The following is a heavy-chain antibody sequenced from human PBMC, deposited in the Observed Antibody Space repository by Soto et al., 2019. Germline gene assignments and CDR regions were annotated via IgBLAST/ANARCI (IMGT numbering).Heavy chain of an antibody. D-gene: IGHD3-10*01. Sequence: PGGSLRLSCAASGFTVSSNYMSWVRQAPGKGLEWVSVIYSGGSTYYADSVKGRFTISTHNSKNTLYLQMNSLRAEDTAVYYCAREKGYYYGSGSYYYYYYYMDVWGKGTTVTVSS. CDR2: IYSGGST. J-gene: IGHJ6*03. CDR1: GFTVSSNY. V-gene: IGHV3-53*04. CDR3: AREKGYYYGSGSYYYYYYYMDV.